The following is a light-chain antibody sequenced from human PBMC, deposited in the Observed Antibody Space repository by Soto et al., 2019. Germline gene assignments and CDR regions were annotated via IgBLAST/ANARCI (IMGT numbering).Light chain of an antibody. Sequence: IQMTQSPSSLSASVGDRVTITCRASQTISTYLHWYQQTAGEAPKLLIYAASNLQGGVPSRFSGSGSGADFTLTINSLQPEDFATYYCQQGYSTPWTFGQGTKVDIK. J-gene: IGKJ1*01. CDR3: QQGYSTPWT. CDR1: QTISTY. V-gene: IGKV1-39*01. CDR2: AAS.